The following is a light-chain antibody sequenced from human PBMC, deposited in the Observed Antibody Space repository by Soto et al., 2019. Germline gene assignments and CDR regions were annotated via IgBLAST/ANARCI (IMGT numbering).Light chain of an antibody. CDR1: SSDFGGYTY. CDR3: SSYATSSTLDVV. CDR2: DVS. J-gene: IGLJ2*01. Sequence: QSALTQPASVSGSPGQSITISCTGTSSDFGGYTYVSWYQQHPGKAPKLIIYDVSNRPSGVSYRFSGSESGNTASRTISGLQAEDEADYYCSSYATSSTLDVVFGGGTKVTVL. V-gene: IGLV2-14*01.